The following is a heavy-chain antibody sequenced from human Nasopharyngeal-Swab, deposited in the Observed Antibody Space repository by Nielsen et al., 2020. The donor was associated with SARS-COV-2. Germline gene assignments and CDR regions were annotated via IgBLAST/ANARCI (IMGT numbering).Heavy chain of an antibody. CDR2: IYHTGIT. V-gene: IGHV4-59*01. CDR1: GGPISTSY. CDR3: ARSSGWYLDN. Sequence: SETLSSTFSALGGPISTSYWNWIRLPPGKGLEWIGHIYHTGITNYNPSLKSRVTMSVDTSKNQFSLRLSSVTPADTAVYYCARSSGWYLDNWGQGTLVTVSS. J-gene: IGHJ4*02. D-gene: IGHD6-19*01.